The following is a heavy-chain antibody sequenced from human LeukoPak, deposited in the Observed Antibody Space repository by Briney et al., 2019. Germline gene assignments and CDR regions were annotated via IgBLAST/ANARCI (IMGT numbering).Heavy chain of an antibody. CDR3: ARVTYYYDTSGPNGYFDL. Sequence: ASVKVSCKASGYTFTSYDINWVRQATGQGLEWMGWMNPNSGNTGYAQKFQGRVTITRNTSISTAYMELSSLRSEDTAVYYCARVTYYYDTSGPNGYFDLWGRGTLVTVSS. CDR1: GYTFTSYD. CDR2: MNPNSGNT. J-gene: IGHJ2*01. D-gene: IGHD3-22*01. V-gene: IGHV1-8*03.